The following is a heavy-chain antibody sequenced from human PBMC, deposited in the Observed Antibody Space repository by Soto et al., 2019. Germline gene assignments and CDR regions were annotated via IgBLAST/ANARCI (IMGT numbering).Heavy chain of an antibody. V-gene: IGHV3-15*01. J-gene: IGHJ3*02. D-gene: IGHD2-15*01. Sequence: GGSLRLSCAASGFTFSNAWMSWVRQAPGKGLEWVGRIKSKTDGGTTDYAAPVKGRFTMSRDDSKNTLYLQMNSLKTEDTAVYYCTTEGHIVVVVAATAFDIWGQGTMVTVSS. CDR2: IKSKTDGGTT. CDR1: GFTFSNAW. CDR3: TTEGHIVVVVAATAFDI.